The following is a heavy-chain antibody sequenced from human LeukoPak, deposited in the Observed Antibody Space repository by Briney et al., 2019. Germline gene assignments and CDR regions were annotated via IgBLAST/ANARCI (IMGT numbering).Heavy chain of an antibody. V-gene: IGHV3-23*01. CDR3: APSTPTSTDGMDV. D-gene: IGHD2-2*01. CDR2: ISGSGRST. CDR1: GFTFSSYW. J-gene: IGHJ6*02. Sequence: GGSLRLSCAASGFTFSSYWMHWVRQAPGKGLEWVSAISGSGRSTYYTDSVKGRFTISRDNSKNTLYLQMNSLRAEDTAVYYCAPSTPTSTDGMDVWGQGTTVTVSS.